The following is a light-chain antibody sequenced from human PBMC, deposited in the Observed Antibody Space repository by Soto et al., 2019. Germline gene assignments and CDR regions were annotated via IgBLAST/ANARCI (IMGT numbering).Light chain of an antibody. V-gene: IGKV1-39*01. J-gene: IGKJ2*01. CDR1: QRISSY. CDR2: SAF. Sequence: DIQLTQSPSSLSASVGDRVTITCRASQRISSYLNWYQQKPGKAPNLLIYSAFSLQSGVPSRFNGSGSGTDFTLTISSLQPGDFASYYCQQSYTTPYTFGQGTKLEIK. CDR3: QQSYTTPYT.